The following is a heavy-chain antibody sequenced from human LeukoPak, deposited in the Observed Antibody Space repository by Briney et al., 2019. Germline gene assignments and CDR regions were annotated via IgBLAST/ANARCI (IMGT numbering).Heavy chain of an antibody. CDR1: GGSFSGYY. CDR2: INHSGST. CDR3: ARRPSWLTHFGPYYYYMDV. V-gene: IGHV4-34*01. D-gene: IGHD3-3*01. J-gene: IGHJ6*03. Sequence: PSETLSLTCAVYGGSFSGYYWSWIRQPPGKGLEWIGEINHSGSTNYNPSLKSRVTISVDTSKNQFSLKLSSVTAADTAVYYCARRPSWLTHFGPYYYYMDVWGKGTTVTISS.